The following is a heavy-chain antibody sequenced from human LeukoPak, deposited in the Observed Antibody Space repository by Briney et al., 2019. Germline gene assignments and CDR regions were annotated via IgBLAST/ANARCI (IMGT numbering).Heavy chain of an antibody. CDR1: GGSFSGYY. CDR2: INHSGST. CDR3: AKGAGPPWFDP. Sequence: QPSETLSLTCAVYGGSFSGYYWSWIRQPPGKGLEWIGEINHSGSTNCNPSLKSRVTISVEMSKNQFSMKLNSVTAADTAVYYCAKGAGPPWFDPWGQGTLVTVSS. V-gene: IGHV4-34*01. J-gene: IGHJ5*02. D-gene: IGHD6-19*01.